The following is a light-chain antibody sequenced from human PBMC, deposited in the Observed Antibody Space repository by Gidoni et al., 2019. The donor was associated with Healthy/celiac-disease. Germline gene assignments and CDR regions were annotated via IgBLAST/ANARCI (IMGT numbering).Light chain of an antibody. J-gene: IGKJ4*01. CDR1: QGISSY. V-gene: IGKV1-9*01. Sequence: DIQLTQSPSFLSASVGDRVTISCRASQGISSYLAWYQQKPGKAPKLLIYAASTLQSGVPSRFSCSGSGTEFTLTISSLQPEDFATYYFQQLNSYPPTFGGGTKVEIK. CDR2: AAS. CDR3: QQLNSYPPT.